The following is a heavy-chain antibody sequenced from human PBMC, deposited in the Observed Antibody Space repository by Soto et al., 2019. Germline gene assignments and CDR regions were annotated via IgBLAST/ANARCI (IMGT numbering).Heavy chain of an antibody. V-gene: IGHV1-18*01. CDR1: GYTFTSYG. CDR2: ISAYNGNT. J-gene: IGHJ4*02. Sequence: GASVKVSCKASGYTFTSYGISWVRQAPGQGLEWMGWISAYNGNTNYAQKLQGRVTMTRDTSTSTVYMELNSLRSEDTAVYFCARGIAVAATIDYWGQGTLVTVSS. D-gene: IGHD2-15*01. CDR3: ARGIAVAATIDY.